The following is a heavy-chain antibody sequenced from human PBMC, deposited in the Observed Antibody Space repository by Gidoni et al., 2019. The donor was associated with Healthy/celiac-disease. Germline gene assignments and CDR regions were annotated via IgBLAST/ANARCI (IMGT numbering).Heavy chain of an antibody. CDR2: IYYSGST. CDR1: GGSISSYY. J-gene: IGHJ1*01. D-gene: IGHD3-16*02. Sequence: QVQLQESGPGLVKPSETLSLTCTVSGGSISSYYWSWIRQPPGKGLEWIGYIYYSGSTNYNPSLKSRVTISVDTSKNQFSLKLSSVTAADTAVYYCARGDYDYVWGSYRHRQGGYFQHWGQGTLVTVSS. CDR3: ARGDYDYVWGSYRHRQGGYFQH. V-gene: IGHV4-59*01.